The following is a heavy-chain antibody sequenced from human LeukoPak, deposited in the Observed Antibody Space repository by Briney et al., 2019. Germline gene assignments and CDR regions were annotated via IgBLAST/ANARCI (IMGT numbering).Heavy chain of an antibody. CDR1: GFTVSSNY. V-gene: IGHV3-66*01. J-gene: IGHJ6*02. CDR2: IYSGGST. Sequence: GGSLRLSCAASGFTVSSNYMSWVRQAPGKGLEWVSVIYSGGSTYYADSVKGRFTISRDDAKNSLYLQMNSLRAEDTAVYYCARGVKVRGVNYYAMDVWGQGTTVTVSS. CDR3: ARGVKVRGVNYYAMDV. D-gene: IGHD3-10*01.